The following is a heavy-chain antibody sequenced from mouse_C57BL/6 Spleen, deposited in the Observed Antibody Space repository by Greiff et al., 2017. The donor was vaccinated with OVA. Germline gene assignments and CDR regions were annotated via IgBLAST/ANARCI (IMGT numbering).Heavy chain of an antibody. CDR3: ARSNGNFEWVAY. V-gene: IGHV1-4*01. D-gene: IGHD2-1*01. CDR1: GYTFTSYT. CDR2: INPSSGYT. Sequence: QVQLQQSGAELARPGASVKMSCKASGYTFTSYTMHWVKQRPGQGLEWIGYINPSSGYTKYNQKFKDKATLTADKSYSTAYMQLSSLTSEDSAVYYCARSNGNFEWVAYWGQGTLVTVSA. J-gene: IGHJ3*01.